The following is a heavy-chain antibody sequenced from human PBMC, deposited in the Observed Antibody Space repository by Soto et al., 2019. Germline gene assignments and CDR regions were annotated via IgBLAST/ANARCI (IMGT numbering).Heavy chain of an antibody. Sequence: VQLVESGGGVVQPGRSLRLSCAASGFTFSSYGMHWVRQAPGKGLEWVAVIWYDGSNKYYADSVKGRFTISRDNSKNTLYLQMNSLRAEDTAVYYCARDLRVAAAGLNRYYYYGMDVWGQGTTVTVSS. J-gene: IGHJ6*02. CDR1: GFTFSSYG. D-gene: IGHD6-13*01. V-gene: IGHV3-33*01. CDR3: ARDLRVAAAGLNRYYYYGMDV. CDR2: IWYDGSNK.